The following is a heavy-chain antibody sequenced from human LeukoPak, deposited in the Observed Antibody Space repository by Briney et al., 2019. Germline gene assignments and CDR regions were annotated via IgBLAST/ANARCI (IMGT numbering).Heavy chain of an antibody. Sequence: GGSLRFSGAAPGFTFSSYSMNWVRQAPGKGLEWVSSISRSNSYRCHADSVKGLFTISRDNANHSLYLQMNSLRAEDTAVYYCVRDRLNYCSGGSCYSGYWGQGTLVTVSS. J-gene: IGHJ4*02. CDR3: VRDRLNYCSGGSCYSGY. CDR1: GFTFSSYS. D-gene: IGHD2-15*01. CDR2: ISRSNSYR. V-gene: IGHV3-21*01.